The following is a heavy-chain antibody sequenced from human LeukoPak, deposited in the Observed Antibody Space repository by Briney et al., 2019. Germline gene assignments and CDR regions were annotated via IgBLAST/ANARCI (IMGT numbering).Heavy chain of an antibody. Sequence: GGSLRLSCAASGFTFSSYAMSWFRQAPGKGLEWVSAISGSGGSTYYADSVKGRFTISRDNSKNTLYLQMNSLRAEDTAVYYCAKDSVGAPGCFDYWGQGTLVTVSS. J-gene: IGHJ4*02. V-gene: IGHV3-23*01. CDR1: GFTFSSYA. D-gene: IGHD1-26*01. CDR2: ISGSGGST. CDR3: AKDSVGAPGCFDY.